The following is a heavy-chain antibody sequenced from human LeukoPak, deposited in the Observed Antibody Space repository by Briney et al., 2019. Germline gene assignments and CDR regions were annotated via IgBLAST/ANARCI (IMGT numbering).Heavy chain of an antibody. CDR1: GYSFTSYW. CDR3: ARLYYGSGSLYYFDY. J-gene: IGHJ4*02. V-gene: IGHV5-51*01. D-gene: IGHD3-10*01. Sequence: GESLKISCKGSGYSFTSYWIGWVRQMPGKGLEWMGTIYPGDSDTRYSPSFQGQVTISADKSISTAYLQWSSLKASDTAVYYCARLYYGSGSLYYFDYWGQGTLVTVSS. CDR2: IYPGDSDT.